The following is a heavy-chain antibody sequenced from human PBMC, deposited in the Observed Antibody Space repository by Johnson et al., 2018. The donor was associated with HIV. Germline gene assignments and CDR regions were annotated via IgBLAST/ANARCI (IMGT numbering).Heavy chain of an antibody. V-gene: IGHV3-30*04. CDR3: ARERRAGVKGAFDI. CDR2: ISYDGSNK. Sequence: QVQLVESGGGVVQPGRSLRLSCAASGFTFSSYAMHWVRQAPGKGLEWVAVISYDGSNKYYADSVKGRFTISRDNSKNTLYLQMNSLRAEDTAVYYCARERRAGVKGAFDIWDQGTMVTVSS. CDR1: GFTFSSYA. D-gene: IGHD2-21*01. J-gene: IGHJ3*02.